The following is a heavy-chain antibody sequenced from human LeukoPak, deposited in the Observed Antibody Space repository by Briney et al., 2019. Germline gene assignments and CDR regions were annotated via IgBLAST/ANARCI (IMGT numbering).Heavy chain of an antibody. CDR3: ARGDYDFWSGYYVFDP. J-gene: IGHJ5*02. D-gene: IGHD3-3*01. V-gene: IGHV4-59*12. Sequence: PSETLSLTCTVSGGSISSYYWSWIRQPPGKGLEWIGYIYYSGSTNYNPSLKSRVTISVDTSKNQFSLKLSSVTAADTAVYYCARGDYDFWSGYYVFDPWGQGTLVTVSS. CDR2: IYYSGST. CDR1: GGSISSYY.